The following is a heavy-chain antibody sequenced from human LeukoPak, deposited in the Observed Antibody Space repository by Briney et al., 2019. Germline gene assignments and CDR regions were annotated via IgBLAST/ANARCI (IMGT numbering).Heavy chain of an antibody. Sequence: EASVKVSCKASGGTFSSYAISWVRQAPGQGLEWMGGIIPIFGTANYAQKFQGRVTITADESTSTAYMELSSLRSEDTAVYYCARDGYGDYLYWFAPWGQGTLVTVSS. CDR3: ARDGYGDYLYWFAP. CDR1: GGTFSSYA. V-gene: IGHV1-69*13. D-gene: IGHD4-17*01. CDR2: IIPIFGTA. J-gene: IGHJ5*02.